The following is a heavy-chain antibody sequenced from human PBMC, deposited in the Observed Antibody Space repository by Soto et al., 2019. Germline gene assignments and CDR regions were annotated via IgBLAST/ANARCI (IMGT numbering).Heavy chain of an antibody. CDR1: GGSIRGYY. CDR3: VRASMPKAHFDS. J-gene: IGHJ4*02. D-gene: IGHD2-2*01. CDR2: MHTSGST. V-gene: IGHV4-4*07. Sequence: SETLSLTCTFSGGSIRGYYCSWIRQSAGMGLEWIGRMHTSGSTNYNPSLKSRVTFSVDMSKNQISLKLTSVTAADTALYYCVRASMPKAHFDSWGQGTLVTVSS.